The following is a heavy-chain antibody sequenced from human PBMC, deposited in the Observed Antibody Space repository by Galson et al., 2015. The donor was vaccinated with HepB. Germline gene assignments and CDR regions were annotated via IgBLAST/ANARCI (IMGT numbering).Heavy chain of an antibody. J-gene: IGHJ4*02. D-gene: IGHD3-10*01. CDR1: GFTFGDYA. Sequence: SLRLSCAASGFTFGDYAMSWFRQAPGKGLEWVGFIRSKAYGGTTEYAASVKGRFTISRDDSKSIAYLQMNSLKTEDTAVYYCTREGRLWFGELLTLGLFDYWGQGTLVTVPS. CDR2: IRSKAYGGTT. CDR3: TREGRLWFGELLTLGLFDY. V-gene: IGHV3-49*03.